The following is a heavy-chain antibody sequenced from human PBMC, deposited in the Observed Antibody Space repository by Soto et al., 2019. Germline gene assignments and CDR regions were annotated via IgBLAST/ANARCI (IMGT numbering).Heavy chain of an antibody. CDR2: ISAYNGNT. V-gene: IGHV1-18*01. CDR3: ARVMYDRSGVDY. Sequence: ASVKVSFKASGYTFTSYGISWVRQAPGQGLEWMGWISAYNGNTNYAQKLQGRVTMTTDTSTSTAYMEVRSLRSDDTAMYYCARVMYDRSGVDYWGQGTLVTVSS. J-gene: IGHJ4*02. CDR1: GYTFTSYG. D-gene: IGHD3-22*01.